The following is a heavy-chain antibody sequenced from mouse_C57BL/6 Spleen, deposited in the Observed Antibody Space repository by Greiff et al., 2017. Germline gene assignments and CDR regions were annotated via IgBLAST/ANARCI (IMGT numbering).Heavy chain of an antibody. D-gene: IGHD4-1*01. CDR3: ARGGLGPFDY. V-gene: IGHV5-17*01. J-gene: IGHJ2*01. CDR1: GFTFSDYG. CDR2: ISSGSSTI. Sequence: EVKLMASGGGLVKPGGSLKLSCAASGFTFSDYGMHWVRQAPEKGLEWVAYISSGSSTIYSADTVKGRFTISRDNAKNTLFLQMTSLRSEDTAMYYCARGGLGPFDYWGQGTTLTVSS.